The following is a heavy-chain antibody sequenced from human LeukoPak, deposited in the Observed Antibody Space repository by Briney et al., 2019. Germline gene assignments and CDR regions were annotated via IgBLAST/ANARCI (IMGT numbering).Heavy chain of an antibody. J-gene: IGHJ6*03. CDR2: ISSSSGTI. V-gene: IGHV3-48*01. D-gene: IGHD3-9*01. CDR3: AKDGGEYYDILTGYYPRLYYMDV. Sequence: GGSLRLSCAASGFTFSSYSMNWVRQAPGKGLEWVSYISSSSGTIYYADSVKGRFTISRDNAKNSLYLQMNSLRAEDTAVYYCAKDGGEYYDILTGYYPRLYYMDVWGKGTTVTISS. CDR1: GFTFSSYS.